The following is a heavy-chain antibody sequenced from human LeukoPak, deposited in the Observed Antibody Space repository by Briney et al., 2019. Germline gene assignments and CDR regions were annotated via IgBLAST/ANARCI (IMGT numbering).Heavy chain of an antibody. CDR3: ARDRQMITFGGVIFSAPFDY. J-gene: IGHJ4*02. CDR1: GGTFSSYA. V-gene: IGHV1-69*05. Sequence: AASVKVSCKASGGTFSSYAISWVRQAPGQGLEWMGGIIPIFGTANYAQRFQGRVTITTDESTSTAYMELSSLRSEDTAVYYCARDRQMITFGGVIFSAPFDYWGQGTLVTVSS. CDR2: IIPIFGTA. D-gene: IGHD3-16*02.